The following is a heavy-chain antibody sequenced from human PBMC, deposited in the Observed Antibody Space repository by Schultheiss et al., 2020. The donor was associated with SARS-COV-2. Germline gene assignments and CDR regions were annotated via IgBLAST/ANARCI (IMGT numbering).Heavy chain of an antibody. CDR2: IYHSGST. CDR1: GGSISSGGYS. V-gene: IGHV4-30-2*01. D-gene: IGHD6-6*01. J-gene: IGHJ5*02. Sequence: SETLSLTCAVSGGSISSGGYSWSWIRQPPGKGLEWIGYIYHSGSTNYNPSLKSRVTISVDTSKNQFSLKLSSVTAADTAVYYCAASYSSSGNWFDPWGQGTLVTVSS. CDR3: AASYSSSGNWFDP.